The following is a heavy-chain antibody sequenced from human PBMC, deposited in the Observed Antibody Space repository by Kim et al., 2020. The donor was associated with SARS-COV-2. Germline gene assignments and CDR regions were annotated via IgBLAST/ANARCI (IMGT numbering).Heavy chain of an antibody. D-gene: IGHD1-26*01. Sequence: TSYAQKFQGRVTMTRDTSTSTVYMELSSLRSEDTAVYYCARAGGAGWFDPWGQGTLVTVSS. CDR2: T. J-gene: IGHJ5*02. CDR3: ARAGGAGWFDP. V-gene: IGHV1-46*01.